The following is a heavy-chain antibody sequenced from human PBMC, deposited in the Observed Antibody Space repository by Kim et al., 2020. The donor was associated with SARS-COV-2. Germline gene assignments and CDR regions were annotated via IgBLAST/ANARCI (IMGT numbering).Heavy chain of an antibody. D-gene: IGHD2-2*01. CDR1: GGSFSGYY. J-gene: IGHJ6*02. V-gene: IGHV4-34*01. Sequence: SETLSLTCAVYGGSFSGYYWSWIRQPPGKGLEWIGEINHSGSTNYNPSLKSRVTISVDTSKNQFSLKLSSVTAADTALYYCARGPARSSSTSCYFYRRGDGMDVCGQGTTVTVS. CDR3: ARGPARSSSTSCYFYRRGDGMDV. CDR2: INHSGST.